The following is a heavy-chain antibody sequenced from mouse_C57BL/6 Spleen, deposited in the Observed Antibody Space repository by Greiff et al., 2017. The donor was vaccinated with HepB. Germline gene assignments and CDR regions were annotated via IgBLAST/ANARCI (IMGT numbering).Heavy chain of an antibody. Sequence: QVQLQQPGAELVMPGASVKLSCKASGYTFTSYWMHWVKQRPGQGLEWIGEIDPSDSYTNYNQKFKGKSTLTVDKSSSTAYMQLSSLTSEDSAVYYWARSAGDYGSSRYFGVWGTGTTVTVAS. V-gene: IGHV1-69*01. CDR3: ARSAGDYGSSRYFGV. J-gene: IGHJ1*03. D-gene: IGHD1-1*01. CDR2: IDPSDSYT. CDR1: GYTFTSYW.